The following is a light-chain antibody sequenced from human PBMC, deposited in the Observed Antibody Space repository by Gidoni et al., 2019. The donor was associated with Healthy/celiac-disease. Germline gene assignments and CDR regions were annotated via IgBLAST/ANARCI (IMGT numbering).Light chain of an antibody. CDR3: MQALQTPLT. V-gene: IGKV2-28*01. CDR1: QSLLHSNGYNY. CDR2: LGS. Sequence: DIVMTQSPRSLPVTPGEPASISCRSSQSLLHSNGYNYLDWYLQKPGQSPQLLIYLGSNRASGVPDRFSGSGSGTDFTLKISRVEAEDVGVYYCMQALQTPLTFGGETKVEIK. J-gene: IGKJ4*01.